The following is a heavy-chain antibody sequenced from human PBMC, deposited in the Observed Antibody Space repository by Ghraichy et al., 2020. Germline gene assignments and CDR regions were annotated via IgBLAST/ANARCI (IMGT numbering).Heavy chain of an antibody. V-gene: IGHV3-21*01. Sequence: GGSLRLSCAASGFTFGTYTMNWVRQAPGKGLEWVSSISSSSSDIYCADSVKGRFTISRDNAKNSLYLQMNSLRAEDTAVYYCARRRAGNTGFDYWGQGTLVTVSS. CDR1: GFTFGTYT. J-gene: IGHJ4*02. D-gene: IGHD6-19*01. CDR3: ARRRAGNTGFDY. CDR2: ISSSSSDI.